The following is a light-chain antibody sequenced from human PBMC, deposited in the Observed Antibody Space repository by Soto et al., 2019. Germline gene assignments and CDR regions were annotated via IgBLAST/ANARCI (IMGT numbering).Light chain of an antibody. V-gene: IGLV1-40*01. CDR3: QSFDSSLSGYV. J-gene: IGLJ1*01. CDR1: SSNIGSGYD. Sequence: QSVLTQPASVSGAPGQRVTISCTGSSSNIGSGYDVHWYQQLPGTVPKLLMYANSNRPSGVPDRFSGSKSGTSASLAITGLQAEDEADYYCQSFDSSLSGYVFGTGTKVTVL. CDR2: ANS.